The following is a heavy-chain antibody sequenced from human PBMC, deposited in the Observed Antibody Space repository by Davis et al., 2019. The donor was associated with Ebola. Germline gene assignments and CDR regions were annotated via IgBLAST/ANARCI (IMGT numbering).Heavy chain of an antibody. CDR3: ARIMAEVTFGSRIDY. D-gene: IGHD3-16*01. V-gene: IGHV4-59*05. Sequence: GSLRLSCAASGFTFSSYSMIWVRQAPGKGLEWIGSIYSNGNTYYNPSLKSRVTISLDTSKNQFSLKLSSVTAADTSVYYCARIMAEVTFGSRIDYWGQGTLVTVSS. J-gene: IGHJ4*02. CDR1: GFTFSSYS. CDR2: IYSNGNT.